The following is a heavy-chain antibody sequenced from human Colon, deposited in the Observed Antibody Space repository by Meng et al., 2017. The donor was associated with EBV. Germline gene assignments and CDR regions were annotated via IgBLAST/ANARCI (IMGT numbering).Heavy chain of an antibody. CDR1: AYNVTAYR. J-gene: IGHJ4*02. CDR3: SSGRHRSSIPY. CDR2: YYPQVS. Sequence: QLQLDQCGADLAHPGAPLSLSSKASAYNVTAYRLRGVHPPARNGLECMGSYYPQVSNNNPSLKSRVSITTATSTNHFSLKLTSVTAADAAVEYYSSGRHRSSIPYWGQGILVTVSS. D-gene: IGHD2-21*01. V-gene: IGHV4-59*08.